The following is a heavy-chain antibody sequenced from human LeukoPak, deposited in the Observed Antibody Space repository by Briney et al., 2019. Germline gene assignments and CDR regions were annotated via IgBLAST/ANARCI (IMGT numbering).Heavy chain of an antibody. D-gene: IGHD3-16*02. CDR3: ARHRPYVWGRYREIDY. CDR1: GGSFSNYY. J-gene: IGHJ4*02. CDR2: INHSGST. V-gene: IGHV4-34*01. Sequence: TSETLSLTCAVYGGSFSNYYWSWIRQPPGKGLEWIGEINHSGSTNCNPSLRSRVTISVDTSKNQFSLKLSSVTAADTAVYYCARHRPYVWGRYREIDYWGQGTLVTVSS.